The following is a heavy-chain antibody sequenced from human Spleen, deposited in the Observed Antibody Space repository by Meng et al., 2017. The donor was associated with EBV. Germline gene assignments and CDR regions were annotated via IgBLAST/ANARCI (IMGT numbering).Heavy chain of an antibody. CDR2: INGGGTT. D-gene: IGHD3-10*01. CDR1: GDSFSGGIYH. V-gene: IGHV4-61*01. J-gene: IGHJ4*02. CDR3: AKRKSSTPGVVDY. Sequence: VHVVESGPGRGKPSATLSLSCTVSGDSFSGGIYHWSWLGQAPGHELEWIGYINGGGTTIDKHSLKSRVIIWVAASKKQYSLKRRSVTTAEAVVYYCAKRKSSTPGVVDYWGQGTLVTVSS.